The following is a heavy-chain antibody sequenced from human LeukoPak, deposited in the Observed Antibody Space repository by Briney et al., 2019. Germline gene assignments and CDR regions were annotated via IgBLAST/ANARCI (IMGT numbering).Heavy chain of an antibody. J-gene: IGHJ4*02. CDR2: VSRSGSST. D-gene: IGHD6-19*01. Sequence: PGGSLRLSCAASGFTFTDYYMSWVRQAPGKGLEWVSGVSRSGSSTKYADNVKGRFIISGDNPKNTLYLQMNSLRAEDTAVYYCARSSSGWYSFDYWGQGTLVTVSS. CDR3: ARSSSGWYSFDY. CDR1: GFTFTDYY. V-gene: IGHV3-23*01.